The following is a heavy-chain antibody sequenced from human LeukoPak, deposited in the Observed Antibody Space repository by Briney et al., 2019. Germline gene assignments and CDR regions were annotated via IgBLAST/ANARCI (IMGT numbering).Heavy chain of an antibody. CDR3: ARTQHLVLRSPLDP. D-gene: IGHD6-13*01. J-gene: IGHJ5*02. Sequence: ASVKVSCKASGYTFTSYDINWVRQATGQGLEWMGWMNPNSGNTGYAQKFQGRVTITRNTSISTAYMELSSLRSEDTAVYYCARTQHLVLRSPLDPWGQGTLVTVSS. V-gene: IGHV1-8*03. CDR2: MNPNSGNT. CDR1: GYTFTSYD.